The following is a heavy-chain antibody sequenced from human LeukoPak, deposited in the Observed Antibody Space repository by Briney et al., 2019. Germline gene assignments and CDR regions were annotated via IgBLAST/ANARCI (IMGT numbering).Heavy chain of an antibody. CDR3: ARDSQEFFQH. CDR2: ISGSGGGT. V-gene: IGHV3-23*01. Sequence: PGGSLRLSCAASGFTFSSYAMSWVRQAPEKGLEWVSTISGSGGGTYYADSVKGRFTISRDDSKNTLYLQMNSLRAEDTAVYYCARDSQEFFQHWGQGTLVTVSS. CDR1: GFTFSSYA. J-gene: IGHJ1*01.